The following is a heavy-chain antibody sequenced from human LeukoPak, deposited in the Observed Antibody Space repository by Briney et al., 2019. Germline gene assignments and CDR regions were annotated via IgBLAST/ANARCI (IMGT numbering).Heavy chain of an antibody. CDR3: AKDPVWDILTGYYSGYFDY. V-gene: IGHV3-23*01. CDR1: GFTFSSYA. Sequence: PGGSLRLSCAASGFTFSSYAMSWVRQAPGKGLEWVSAISGSGGSTYYADSVKGRFTISRDNSKNTLYLQMNSMRAEDTAVYYCAKDPVWDILTGYYSGYFDYWGQGTLVTVSS. CDR2: ISGSGGST. D-gene: IGHD3-9*01. J-gene: IGHJ4*02.